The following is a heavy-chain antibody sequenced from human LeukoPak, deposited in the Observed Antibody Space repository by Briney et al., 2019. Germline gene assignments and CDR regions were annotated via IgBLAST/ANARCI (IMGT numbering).Heavy chain of an antibody. Sequence: SQTLSLTCAISGDSFSSNSAAWNWIRQSPSRGLEWLGRTYYRPKWYNDYAVSVKSRITINPDTSKNQFSLQLNSVTPEDTAVYYCARDLEEQLGPLGYYYYGMDVWGQGTTVTVSS. D-gene: IGHD6-13*01. CDR2: TYYRPKWYN. CDR1: GDSFSSNSAA. V-gene: IGHV6-1*01. CDR3: ARDLEEQLGPLGYYYYGMDV. J-gene: IGHJ6*02.